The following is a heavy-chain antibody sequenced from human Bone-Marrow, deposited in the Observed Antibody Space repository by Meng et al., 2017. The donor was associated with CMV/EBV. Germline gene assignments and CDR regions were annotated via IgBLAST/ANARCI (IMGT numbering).Heavy chain of an antibody. V-gene: IGHV6-1*01. CDR1: GDSVSSNRAS. J-gene: IGHJ5*02. CDR2: TYYRSKWYN. Sequence: LPQSGPGRVKPSQTLSLTFAISGDSVSSNRASWNWIRQSPSRGLEWLGRTYYRSKWYNDYAVSVKSRITINPDTSKNQFSLQLNSVTPEDTAVYYCARDRSGYYDSGLGWFDPWGQGTLVTVSS. D-gene: IGHD3-3*01. CDR3: ARDRSGYYDSGLGWFDP.